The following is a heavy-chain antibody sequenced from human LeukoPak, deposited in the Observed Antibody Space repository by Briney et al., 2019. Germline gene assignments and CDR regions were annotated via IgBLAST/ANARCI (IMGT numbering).Heavy chain of an antibody. V-gene: IGHV4-34*01. CDR3: ARYSGSSPLDY. D-gene: IGHD1-26*01. J-gene: IGHJ4*02. Sequence: SETLSLTCAVYGGSFSGYYWSWIRQPPGKGLEWIGEINHSGSTNYNPSLKSRVTISVDTSKNQFSLKLSSVTAADTAVYYCARYSGSSPLDYWGQGTLATVSS. CDR2: INHSGST. CDR1: GGSFSGYY.